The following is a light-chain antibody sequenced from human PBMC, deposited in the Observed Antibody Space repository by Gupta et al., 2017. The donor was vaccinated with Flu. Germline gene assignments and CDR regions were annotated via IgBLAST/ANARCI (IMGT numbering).Light chain of an antibody. CDR2: KAS. CDR1: QNINSW. Sequence: IQLTQSPSTLSASVGDRVTITCRASQNINSWLAWYQQKPGKAPKFLIYKASSLQSGVPSRFSGSGSGTQFTLTISSLQPDDYATYYCQQYEAYPLTFGGGTKVEIK. V-gene: IGKV1-5*03. CDR3: QQYEAYPLT. J-gene: IGKJ4*01.